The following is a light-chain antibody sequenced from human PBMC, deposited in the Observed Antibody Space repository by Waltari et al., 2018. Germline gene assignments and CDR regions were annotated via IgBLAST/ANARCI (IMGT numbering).Light chain of an antibody. J-gene: IGKJ1*01. V-gene: IGKV1-5*01. CDR1: QSISSW. CDR3: QQYNSYRT. CDR2: DDS. Sequence: DIQMTQSPSTLSASVGDRVTITCRASQSISSWLAWYQQKPGKAPKLLIYDDSSVEIGVPSRFRDSVSVTEFTLTIISLLPDDFATYYCQQYNSYRTFGQGTKVEIK.